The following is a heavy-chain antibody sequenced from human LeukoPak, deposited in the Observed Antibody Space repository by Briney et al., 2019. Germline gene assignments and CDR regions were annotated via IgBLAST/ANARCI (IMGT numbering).Heavy chain of an antibody. J-gene: IGHJ4*02. CDR2: ISGSGGST. D-gene: IGHD3-22*01. CDR1: GFTFSSYA. Sequence: PGGSLRLSCAASGFTFSSYAMSWVRQAPGKGLEWVSAISGSGGSTYYADSVKGRFTISRDNSKNTLYLQMNSLRAEDTAVYYCVKDQDYDSSGYSHFDYWGQGILVTVSS. CDR3: VKDQDYDSSGYSHFDY. V-gene: IGHV3-23*01.